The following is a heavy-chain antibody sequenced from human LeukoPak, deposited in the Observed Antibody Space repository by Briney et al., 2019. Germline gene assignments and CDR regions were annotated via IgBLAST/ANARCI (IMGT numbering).Heavy chain of an antibody. CDR2: INHSGST. Sequence: LRLSCAASGFTFSSYEMNWVRQPPGKGLEWIGEINHSGSTNYNPSLKSRVTISVDTSKNQFSLKLSSVTAADTAVYYCARDAVAGSTGGFDYWGQGTLVTVSS. J-gene: IGHJ4*02. CDR1: GFTFSSYE. D-gene: IGHD6-19*01. V-gene: IGHV4-34*01. CDR3: ARDAVAGSTGGFDY.